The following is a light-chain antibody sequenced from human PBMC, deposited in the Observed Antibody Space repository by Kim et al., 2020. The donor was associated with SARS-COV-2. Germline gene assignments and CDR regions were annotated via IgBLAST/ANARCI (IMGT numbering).Light chain of an antibody. CDR1: QSVSSY. CDR3: QQRSNWPLT. CDR2: NAS. Sequence: EIVLTQSPATLSLSPGERATLSCRASQSVSSYLAWYQQKPGQAPRLLIYNASNRATGIPARFSGSGSATHFTLTISSLEPEDFAVYYCQQRSNWPLTFGGGTKVDIK. J-gene: IGKJ4*01. V-gene: IGKV3-11*01.